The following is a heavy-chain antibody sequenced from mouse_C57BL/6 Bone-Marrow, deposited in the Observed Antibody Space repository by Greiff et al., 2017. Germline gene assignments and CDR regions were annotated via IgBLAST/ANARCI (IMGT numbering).Heavy chain of an antibody. V-gene: IGHV1-81*01. CDR3: ARFDGYLFAY. CDR1: GYTFTSYG. J-gene: IGHJ3*01. CDR2: IYPRSGNT. Sequence: QVKLQQSGAELARPGASVKLSCKASGYTFTSYGISWVKQRTGQGLEWIGEIYPRSGNTYYNEKFKGKATLTADKSSSTAYMELRSLTSEDSAVYFCARFDGYLFAYWGQGTLVTVSA. D-gene: IGHD2-3*01.